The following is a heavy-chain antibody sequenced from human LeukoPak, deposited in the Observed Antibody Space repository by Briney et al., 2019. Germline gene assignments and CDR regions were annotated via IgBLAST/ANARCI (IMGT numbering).Heavy chain of an antibody. J-gene: IGHJ4*02. Sequence: GRSLRLSCAASGFTFSSYAMNWVRQAPGKGLEWVSYISTSGSSIYYADSVKGRFTISRDNARNSLYLQMNTLRAEDTAVYYCATSQGSWPDYFDYWGQGTLVTVSS. D-gene: IGHD6-13*01. V-gene: IGHV3-48*03. CDR1: GFTFSSYA. CDR2: ISTSGSSI. CDR3: ATSQGSWPDYFDY.